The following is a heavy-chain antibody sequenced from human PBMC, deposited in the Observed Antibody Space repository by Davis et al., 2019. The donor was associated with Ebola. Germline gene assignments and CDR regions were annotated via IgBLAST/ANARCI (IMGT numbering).Heavy chain of an antibody. J-gene: IGHJ6*02. CDR3: ARPSEAGARFYYYGMDV. D-gene: IGHD1-26*01. CDR2: ISWNSGSI. CDR1: GFTFDDYA. Sequence: GESLKIPCAASGFTFDDYAMHWVRQAPGKGLEWVSGISWNSGSIGHADSVKGRFTISRDNAKNSLYLQMNSLRAEDTAVYYCARPSEAGARFYYYGMDVWGQGTTVTVSS. V-gene: IGHV3-9*01.